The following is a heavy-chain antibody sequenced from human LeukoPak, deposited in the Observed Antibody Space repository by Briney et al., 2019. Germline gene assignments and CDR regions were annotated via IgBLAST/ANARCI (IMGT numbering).Heavy chain of an antibody. D-gene: IGHD6-19*01. CDR1: GFTFRSYG. V-gene: IGHV3-30*03. CDR2: ISYDGSNK. Sequence: GRSLRLSCAASGFTFRSYGMHWVRQAPGKGLEWVAVISYDGSNKYYADSVKGRFTISRDNSKNTLYLQMNSLRAEDTAVYYCATTLSGWSETDYWGQGTLVTVSS. CDR3: ATTLSGWSETDY. J-gene: IGHJ4*02.